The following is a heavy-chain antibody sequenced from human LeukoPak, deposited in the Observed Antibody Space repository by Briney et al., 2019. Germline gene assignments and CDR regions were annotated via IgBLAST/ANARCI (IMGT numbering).Heavy chain of an antibody. Sequence: SETLSLTCAVYGGSFSGNYWNWIRQSPGKRLEWIGEINHSGSTNYNPSLKSRVRMSVDTSKNQFSLKLSSATAADTAVYYCARGRGATILGVVITRNYYIDVWGKGTTVSVSS. CDR3: ARGRGATILGVVITRNYYIDV. CDR1: GGSFSGNY. CDR2: INHSGST. V-gene: IGHV4-34*01. J-gene: IGHJ6*03. D-gene: IGHD3-3*01.